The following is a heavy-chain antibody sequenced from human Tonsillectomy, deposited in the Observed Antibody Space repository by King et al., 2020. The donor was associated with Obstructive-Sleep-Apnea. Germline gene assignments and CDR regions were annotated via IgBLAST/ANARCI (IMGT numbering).Heavy chain of an antibody. D-gene: IGHD6-6*01. CDR3: ARGSWQGSSSRYDYYYGMDV. CDR1: GFTFSIYW. CDR2: INSDGSST. Sequence: QLVQSGGGLVQPGGSLRLSCAASGFTFSIYWMHWVRQAPGKGLVWVSRINSDGSSTSYADSVKGRFTISRDNAKNTLYVQMNSLRAEDTAVYYCARGSWQGSSSRYDYYYGMDVWGQGTTVTVSS. V-gene: IGHV3-74*02. J-gene: IGHJ6*02.